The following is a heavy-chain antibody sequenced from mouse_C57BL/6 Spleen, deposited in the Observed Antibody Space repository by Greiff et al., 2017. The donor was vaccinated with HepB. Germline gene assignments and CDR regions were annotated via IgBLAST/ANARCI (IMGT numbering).Heavy chain of an antibody. CDR3: ARSRHYDYDAWYYFDY. Sequence: VQLQQPGTELVKPGASVKLSCKASGYTFTSYWMHWVKQRPGQGLEWIGNINPSNGGTNYNEKFKSKATLTVDKASSTAYMQLSSLTSEDSAVYYCARSRHYDYDAWYYFDYWGQGTTLTVSS. J-gene: IGHJ2*01. D-gene: IGHD2-4*01. CDR2: INPSNGGT. CDR1: GYTFTSYW. V-gene: IGHV1-53*01.